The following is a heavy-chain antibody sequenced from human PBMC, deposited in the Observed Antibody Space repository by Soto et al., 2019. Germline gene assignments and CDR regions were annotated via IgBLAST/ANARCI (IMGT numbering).Heavy chain of an antibody. CDR1: GGSISSGDYY. J-gene: IGHJ4*02. V-gene: IGHV4-30-4*01. D-gene: IGHD6-13*01. CDR2: IYYSGST. CDR3: ARYIAAADSGFDY. Sequence: QVQPQESGPGLVKPSQTLSLTCTVSGGSISSGDYYWSWIRQPPGKGLEWIGYIYYSGSTYYNPSLKSRVTISVDTSKNQFSLKLSSVTAADTAVYYCARYIAAADSGFDYWGQGTLVTVSS.